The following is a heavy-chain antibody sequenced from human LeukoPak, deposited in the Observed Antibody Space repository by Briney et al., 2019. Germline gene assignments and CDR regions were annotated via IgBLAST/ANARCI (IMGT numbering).Heavy chain of an antibody. D-gene: IGHD7-27*01. Sequence: SETLSLTCAVSGYSISSGYYWGWIRQPPGKGLEWIGSIYHSGSTYYNPSLKSRVTISVDTSKNQFSLKLSSVTAADTAVYYCARQRWGSRTGFDPRGQGTLVTVSS. CDR3: ARQRWGSRTGFDP. CDR2: IYHSGST. V-gene: IGHV4-38-2*01. J-gene: IGHJ5*02. CDR1: GYSISSGYY.